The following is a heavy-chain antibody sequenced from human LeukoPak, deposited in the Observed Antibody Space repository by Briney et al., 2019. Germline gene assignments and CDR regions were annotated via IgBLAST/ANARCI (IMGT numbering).Heavy chain of an antibody. J-gene: IGHJ3*02. Sequence: PGGSLRLSCAASGFTFSSYGMHWVRQAPGKGLEWVAVISYDGSNKYYADSVKGRFTISRDNSKNTLYLQMNSLRAEDTAVYYCAKVRVWFGDWALRSDALDIWGQGTMVTVSS. V-gene: IGHV3-30*18. CDR2: ISYDGSNK. D-gene: IGHD3-10*01. CDR3: AKVRVWFGDWALRSDALDI. CDR1: GFTFSSYG.